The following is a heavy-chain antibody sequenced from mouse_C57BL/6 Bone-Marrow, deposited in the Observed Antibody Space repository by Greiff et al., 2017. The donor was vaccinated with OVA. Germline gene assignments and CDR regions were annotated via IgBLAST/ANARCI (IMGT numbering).Heavy chain of an antibody. J-gene: IGHJ2*01. Sequence: EVQLQESGGDLVKPGGSLKLSCAASGFTFSSYGMSWVRQTPDKRLEWVATISSGGSYTYYPDSVKGRFTISRDNAKNTLYLQMSSLKSEDTAMYYCARQRLGMGDYWGQGTTLTVSS. V-gene: IGHV5-6*01. CDR3: ARQRLGMGDY. CDR2: ISSGGSYT. CDR1: GFTFSSYG. D-gene: IGHD4-1*01.